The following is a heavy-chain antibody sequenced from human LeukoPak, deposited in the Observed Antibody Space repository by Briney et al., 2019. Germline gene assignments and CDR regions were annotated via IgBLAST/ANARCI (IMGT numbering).Heavy chain of an antibody. CDR1: GGSLSGYY. Sequence: PSETLSLTCAVYGGSLSGYYWSWIRQPPGKGLEWIEEINHSGSTNYNPSLKSRVTISVDTSKNQFSLKLSSVTAADTAVYYCARMVRGVIIRGYYYGMDVWAKGPRSPSP. V-gene: IGHV4-34*01. D-gene: IGHD3-10*01. CDR2: INHSGST. J-gene: IGHJ6*02. CDR3: ARMVRGVIIRGYYYGMDV.